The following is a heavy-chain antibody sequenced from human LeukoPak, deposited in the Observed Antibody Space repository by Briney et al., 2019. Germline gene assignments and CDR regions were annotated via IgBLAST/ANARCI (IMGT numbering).Heavy chain of an antibody. V-gene: IGHV3-7*01. D-gene: IGHD1-26*01. CDR2: INQDGSEK. J-gene: IGHJ4*02. CDR3: ARVGSGTNDY. CDR1: GFTFIIYW. Sequence: GGSLRLSCAASGFTFIIYWMTWFRQAPGKGLEWVANINQDGSEKYYVDSVKGRFTISRDNAKNSLFLQMTSLRAEDTAVYYCARVGSGTNDYWGQGTLVTVSS.